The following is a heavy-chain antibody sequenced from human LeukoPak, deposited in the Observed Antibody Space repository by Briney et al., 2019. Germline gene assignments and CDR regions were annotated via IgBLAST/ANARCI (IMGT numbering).Heavy chain of an antibody. J-gene: IGHJ3*02. CDR1: GFTFSSYA. D-gene: IGHD3-22*01. CDR2: ISGSGGST. V-gene: IGHV3-23*01. Sequence: GGSLRLPCAASGFTFSSYAMSWVRQAPGKGLEWVSAISGSGGSTYFADSVKGRFTISRDNSKNTLYLQMNSLRAEDTAVYYCAEDLGISYYYDSSGYPRSAFDIWGQGTMVTVSS. CDR3: AEDLGISYYYDSSGYPRSAFDI.